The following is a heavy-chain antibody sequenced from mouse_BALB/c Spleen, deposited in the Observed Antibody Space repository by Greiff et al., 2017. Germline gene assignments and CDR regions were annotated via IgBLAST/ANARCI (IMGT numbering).Heavy chain of an antibody. Sequence: EVQLQESGPGLVKPSQSLSLTCTVTGYSITSDYAWNWIRQFPGNLLEWMGYISYSGSTSYNPSLKSRISITRDTSKNQFFLQFNSVTTEDTATYYCARSKLYYAMDYWGQGTSVTVSA. CDR3: ARSKLYYAMDY. J-gene: IGHJ4*01. CDR2: ISYSGST. V-gene: IGHV3-2*02. CDR1: GYSITSDYA.